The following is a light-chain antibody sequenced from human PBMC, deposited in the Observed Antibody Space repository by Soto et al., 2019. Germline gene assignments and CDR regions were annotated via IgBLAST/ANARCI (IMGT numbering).Light chain of an antibody. CDR2: AAS. Sequence: DIQMTQSPSSLSASIGDRVSITCRASQDITIYLAWIQQKPGKAPKSLIYAASSLQSGVPSNFSGSGAGTEFTLTISSLQPEDIGTYYCQQYDSYPRTFGQGTRVEIK. J-gene: IGKJ1*01. CDR1: QDITIY. CDR3: QQYDSYPRT. V-gene: IGKV1-16*02.